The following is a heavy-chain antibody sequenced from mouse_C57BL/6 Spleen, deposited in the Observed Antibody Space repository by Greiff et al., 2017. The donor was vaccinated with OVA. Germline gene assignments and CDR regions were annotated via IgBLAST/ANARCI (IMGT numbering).Heavy chain of an antibody. J-gene: IGHJ4*01. Sequence: EVKVVESGGGLVQPGGSLSLSCAASGFTFTDYYMSWVRQPPGKALEWLGFIRNKANGYTTEYSASVKGRFTISRDNSQSILYLQMNALRAEDSATYYCARSSYYSNYVYYAMDYWGQGTSVTVSS. CDR1: GFTFTDYY. V-gene: IGHV7-3*01. CDR2: IRNKANGYTT. D-gene: IGHD2-5*01. CDR3: ARSSYYSNYVYYAMDY.